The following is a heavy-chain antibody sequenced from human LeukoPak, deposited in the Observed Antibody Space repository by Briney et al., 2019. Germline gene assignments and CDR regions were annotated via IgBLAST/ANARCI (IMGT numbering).Heavy chain of an antibody. Sequence: ASVKVSCKASGYTFTSYGISWVRQATGQGLEWMGWMNPNSGNTGYAQKFQGRVTMTRNTSISTAYMELSSLRSEDTAVYYCARGRWELPFDYWGQGTLVTVSS. D-gene: IGHD1-26*01. CDR1: GYTFTSYG. CDR3: ARGRWELPFDY. V-gene: IGHV1-8*02. J-gene: IGHJ4*02. CDR2: MNPNSGNT.